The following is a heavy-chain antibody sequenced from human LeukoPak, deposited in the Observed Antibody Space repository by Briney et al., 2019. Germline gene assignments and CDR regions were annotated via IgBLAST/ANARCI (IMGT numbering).Heavy chain of an antibody. J-gene: IGHJ4*02. CDR3: AGRPTGYSSGYTH. CDR1: GITFSNYA. Sequence: GGSLRLSCVASGITFSNYAVSWVRQAPEKGLDWVSVISGSAHKIRYADSVKGRFTISRDNSENIVYLQMNNLRVEDTAVYYCAGRPTGYSSGYTHWGQGTLVTVSS. V-gene: IGHV3-23*01. CDR2: ISGSAHKI. D-gene: IGHD5-18*01.